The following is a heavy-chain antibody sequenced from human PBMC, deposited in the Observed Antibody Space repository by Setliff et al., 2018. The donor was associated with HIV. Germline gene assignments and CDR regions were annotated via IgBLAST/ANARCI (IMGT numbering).Heavy chain of an antibody. CDR1: GFTFTSHA. Sequence: GGSLRLSCQASGFTFTSHAMTWVRQAPGKGLEWVSSMSRNTYYADSVKGRFTISRDNAENILYLQMNSLRAEDTAVYYCARKAAALDYWGRGTLVTVSS. D-gene: IGHD6-13*01. CDR2: MSRNT. J-gene: IGHJ4*01. V-gene: IGHV3-23*01. CDR3: ARKAAALDY.